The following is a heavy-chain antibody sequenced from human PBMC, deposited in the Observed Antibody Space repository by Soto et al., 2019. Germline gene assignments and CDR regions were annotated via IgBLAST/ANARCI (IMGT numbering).Heavy chain of an antibody. Sequence: PSETLSLTCAVSGGSISSGGYSWGLIRQPPGKGLEWIGYIYHSVSTYYNPSLKSRVTISVDRSKNQFSLRLSSVTAADTAGYYCARVPDYWGQGTLVTVSS. CDR3: ARVPDY. CDR2: IYHSVST. CDR1: GGSISSGGYS. J-gene: IGHJ4*02. V-gene: IGHV4-30-2*01.